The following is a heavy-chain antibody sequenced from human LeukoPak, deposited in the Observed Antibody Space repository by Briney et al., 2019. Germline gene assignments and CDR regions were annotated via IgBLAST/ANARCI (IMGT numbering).Heavy chain of an antibody. CDR3: ARDSTPNGDYAFDI. J-gene: IGHJ3*02. CDR1: GGSFSSYY. D-gene: IGHD4-17*01. Sequence: PWETLSLTCTVSGGSFSSYYWSWIRQPPGKGLELIGYIYYSGSTNYNPSLKSRVTISVDTSKNQFSLKLSSVTGADAAVYYCARDSTPNGDYAFDIWGQGTMVTVSS. CDR2: IYYSGST. V-gene: IGHV4-59*01.